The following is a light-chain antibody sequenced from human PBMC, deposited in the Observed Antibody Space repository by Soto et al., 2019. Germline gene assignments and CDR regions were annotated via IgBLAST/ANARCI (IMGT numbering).Light chain of an antibody. J-gene: IGLJ1*01. CDR1: SSDVGGHNH. CDR3: CSYADSSNYV. V-gene: IGLV2-11*01. Sequence: QSVLTQPRSVSGSPGQSVTISCTGTSSDVGGHNHVSWYLQHPGKAPKLIVYDVINRPSGVPDRFYGSKSGNTASLTISGLQAEDEADYYCCSYADSSNYVFGTGTKLTVL. CDR2: DVI.